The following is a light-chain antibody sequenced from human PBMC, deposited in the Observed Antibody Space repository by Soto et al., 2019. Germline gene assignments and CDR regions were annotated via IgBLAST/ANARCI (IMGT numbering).Light chain of an antibody. V-gene: IGLV9-49*01. J-gene: IGLJ3*02. CDR3: GADHGSGSNFLKV. Sequence: QAVVTQPPSASASLGASVTLTCTLSSGYSNYKVDWYQQRPGKGPRFVMRVGTGGIVGSKGDGIPDRFSVLGSGLNRYLTIKNIQEEDESDYHCGADHGSGSNFLKVFGGGTKVTVL. CDR2: VGTGGIVG. CDR1: SGYSNYK.